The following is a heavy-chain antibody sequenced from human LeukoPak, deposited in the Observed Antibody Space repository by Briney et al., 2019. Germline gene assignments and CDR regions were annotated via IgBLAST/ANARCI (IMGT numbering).Heavy chain of an antibody. J-gene: IGHJ4*02. CDR1: GFTVSDNY. CDR3: ATGERMVRGDGVDY. D-gene: IGHD3-10*01. CDR2: IYSDGVT. V-gene: IGHV3-66*01. Sequence: PGGSLRLSCAASGFTVSDNYMSWVRQAPGRGLEWVSLIYSDGVTYYADSVKGRFTISRDNSKNTLYLQMNSLRAEDTAVYSCATGERMVRGDGVDYWGQGTLVTVSS.